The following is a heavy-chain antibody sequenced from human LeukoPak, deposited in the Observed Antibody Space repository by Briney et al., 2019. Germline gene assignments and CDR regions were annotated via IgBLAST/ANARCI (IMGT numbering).Heavy chain of an antibody. CDR1: GGSISSGDYY. CDR2: IYYSGST. Sequence: PSETLSLTCTVSGGSISSGDYYWSWIRQPPGKGLEWIGYIYYSGSTYYNPSLKSRVTISVDTSKNQFSLKPSSVTAADTAVYYCARAVLYSSGWYGNLDYWGQGTLVTVSS. D-gene: IGHD6-19*01. J-gene: IGHJ4*02. V-gene: IGHV4-30-4*01. CDR3: ARAVLYSSGWYGNLDY.